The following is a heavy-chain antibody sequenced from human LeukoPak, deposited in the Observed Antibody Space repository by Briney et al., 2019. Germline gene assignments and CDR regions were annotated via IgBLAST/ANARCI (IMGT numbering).Heavy chain of an antibody. Sequence: ASVKVSCKSSGHTFITSGISWVRQAPGQGLEWMGWISAYNGNTNYAQKLQGRVTMTTDTSTSTAYMELRSLRSDDTAVYYCASGLSRWDFDYWGQGTLVTVSS. CDR3: ASGLSRWDFDY. V-gene: IGHV1-18*01. J-gene: IGHJ4*02. CDR2: ISAYNGNT. CDR1: GHTFITSG. D-gene: IGHD3/OR15-3a*01.